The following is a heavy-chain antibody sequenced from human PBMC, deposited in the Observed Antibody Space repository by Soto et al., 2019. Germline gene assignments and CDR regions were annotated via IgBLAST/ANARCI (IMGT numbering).Heavy chain of an antibody. CDR2: ISYDGSNK. Sequence: GGSLRLSCAASGFTFSSYGMHWVRQAPGKGLEWVAVISYDGSNKYYADSVKGRFTISRDNSKNTLYLQMNSLRAEDTAVYYCAKDRERAARRYYYYGMDVWGQGTTVTVSS. J-gene: IGHJ6*02. V-gene: IGHV3-30*18. D-gene: IGHD6-6*01. CDR1: GFTFSSYG. CDR3: AKDRERAARRYYYYGMDV.